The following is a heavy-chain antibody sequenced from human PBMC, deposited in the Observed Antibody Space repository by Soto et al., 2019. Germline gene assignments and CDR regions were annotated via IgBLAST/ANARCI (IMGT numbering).Heavy chain of an antibody. V-gene: IGHV1-69*01. Sequence: QVQLVQSGAEVKKPGSSVKVSCKASGGTFSSYAISWVRQAPGQGLEWMGGIIPIFGTANYAQKFQGRVTITADESTSTAYMERSSLRSEDTAVYYCATAQGYCSGGSGYSSNYYYDYGMDVCGQGTTVTVSS. CDR1: GGTFSSYA. J-gene: IGHJ6*02. CDR2: IIPIFGTA. CDR3: ATAQGYCSGGSGYSSNYYYDYGMDV. D-gene: IGHD2-15*01.